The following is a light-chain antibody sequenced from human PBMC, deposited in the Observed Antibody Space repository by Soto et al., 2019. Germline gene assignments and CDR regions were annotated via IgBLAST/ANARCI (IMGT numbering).Light chain of an antibody. Sequence: SALTQPASVSGSPGQSITISCTGTSSDVGGYNYVSWYQQHPGKAPKLMIYDVSNRPSGVSIRFSGSKSGNTASLTIFGLQAEDEADYYCSSYTSSSTLYVFGTGTKVTVL. V-gene: IGLV2-14*01. J-gene: IGLJ1*01. CDR2: DVS. CDR3: SSYTSSSTLYV. CDR1: SSDVGGYNY.